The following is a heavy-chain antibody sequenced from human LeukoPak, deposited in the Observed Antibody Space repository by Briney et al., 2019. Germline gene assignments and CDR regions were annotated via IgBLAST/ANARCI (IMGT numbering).Heavy chain of an antibody. J-gene: IGHJ3*02. Sequence: PGGSLRLSCVGSGFTFSNYAMYWVRQAPGKGLEWVSALSDGGGNTYYADSVKGRFTISRDNSKNTVYLQMNSLRAEDTAVYYCARDPNGDYIGAFDMWGPGTMVTVSS. D-gene: IGHD4-17*01. V-gene: IGHV3-23*01. CDR1: GFTFSNYA. CDR3: ARDPNGDYIGAFDM. CDR2: LSDGGGNT.